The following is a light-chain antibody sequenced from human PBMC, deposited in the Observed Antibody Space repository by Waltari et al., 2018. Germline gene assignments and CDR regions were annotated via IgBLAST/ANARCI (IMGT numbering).Light chain of an antibody. V-gene: IGKV1-17*03. CDR1: QGIRKY. CDR3: LQYDSYPRP. J-gene: IGKJ3*01. CDR2: AAS. Sequence: DIEMTQSPSAMSASIGDRVTITWRASQGIRKYLAWFRQRPGEIPKRLIFAASSLQSGGPSRFSGSGSGTEFDLTISSLQPEDFATYYCLQYDSYPRPFGPGTKVEIK.